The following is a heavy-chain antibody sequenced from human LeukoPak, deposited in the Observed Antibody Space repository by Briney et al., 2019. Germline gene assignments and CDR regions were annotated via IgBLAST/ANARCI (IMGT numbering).Heavy chain of an antibody. CDR2: IYYSGST. J-gene: IGHJ3*02. CDR1: GGSISSYY. V-gene: IGHV4-59*01. CDR3: ASAGGYSSSWHTPEAFDI. Sequence: SETLSLTCTVSGGSISSYYWSWIRQPPGKGLEWIGYIYYSGSTNYNPSLKSRVTISVDTSKNQFSLKLSSVTAADTAVYYCASAGGYSSSWHTPEAFDIWGQGTMVTVSS. D-gene: IGHD6-13*01.